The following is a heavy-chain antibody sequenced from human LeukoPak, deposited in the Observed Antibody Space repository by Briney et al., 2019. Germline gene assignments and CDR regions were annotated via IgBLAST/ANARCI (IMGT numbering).Heavy chain of an antibody. J-gene: IGHJ5*02. Sequence: GGSLRLSCAASGFTFSSYSMNWVRQAPGKGLEWVSSISSSSSYIYYADSVKGRFTISRDNAKNSLYLQMNSLRAEDTAVYYCARDVPHNWFDTWGQGTLVTVSS. CDR1: GFTFSSYS. CDR2: ISSSSSYI. CDR3: ARDVPHNWFDT. V-gene: IGHV3-21*01.